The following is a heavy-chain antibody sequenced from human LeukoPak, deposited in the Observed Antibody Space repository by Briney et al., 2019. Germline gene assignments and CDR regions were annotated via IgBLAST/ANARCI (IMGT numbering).Heavy chain of an antibody. V-gene: IGHV4-39*07. D-gene: IGHD1-26*01. J-gene: IGHJ6*02. CDR1: GGSIRSSYYY. CDR3: AMSIVTYYYYGMDV. Sequence: SETLSLTCTVSGGSIRSSYYYWGWIRQPPGKGLEWIGSIYDSGSTYYNPSLKSRVTISVDTSKNQFSLKLSSVTAADTAVYYCAMSIVTYYYYGMDVWGQGTTVTVSS. CDR2: IYDSGST.